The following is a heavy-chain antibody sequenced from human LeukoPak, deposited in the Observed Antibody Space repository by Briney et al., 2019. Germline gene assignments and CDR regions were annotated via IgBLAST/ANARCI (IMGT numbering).Heavy chain of an antibody. D-gene: IGHD3-9*01. V-gene: IGHV3-23*01. CDR2: ISGSGGST. CDR1: GFTLSSYA. Sequence: GGSLRLSCAASGFTLSSYAMSWVRQAPGKGLEWVSAISGSGGSTYYADSVKGRFTISRDNSKNTLYLQMNSLRAEDTAVYYCAKDQQVLRYFDWSMGDYFDYWGQGTLVTVSS. J-gene: IGHJ4*02. CDR3: AKDQQVLRYFDWSMGDYFDY.